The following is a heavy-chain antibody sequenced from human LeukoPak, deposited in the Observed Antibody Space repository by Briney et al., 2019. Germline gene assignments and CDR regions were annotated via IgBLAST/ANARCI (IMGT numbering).Heavy chain of an antibody. CDR3: ARGPRFGELLWHWFDP. CDR2: INDGGST. CDR1: GVSLSGYH. D-gene: IGHD3-10*01. V-gene: IGHV4-34*01. Sequence: SETLSLTCAVYGVSLSGYHWAWIRQPPGKGLEWIGEINDGGSTYYNPPLKSRVTISEDTSKNQFSLKLRSVTAADTAVYYCARGPRFGELLWHWFDPWGQGTLVTVSS. J-gene: IGHJ5*02.